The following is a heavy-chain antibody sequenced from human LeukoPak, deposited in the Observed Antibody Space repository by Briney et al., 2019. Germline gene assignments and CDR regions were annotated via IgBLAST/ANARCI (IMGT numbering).Heavy chain of an antibody. CDR3: VQSAEYSSSSEFDP. Sequence: PGGSLRLSCAASGFTFSSYAMHWVRQAPGKGLEWVAVISYDGSNKYYADSVKGRFTISRDNSKNTLYLQMNSLRAEDTAVYYCVQSAEYSSSSEFDPWGQGTLVTVSS. D-gene: IGHD6-6*01. V-gene: IGHV3-30-3*01. J-gene: IGHJ5*02. CDR1: GFTFSSYA. CDR2: ISYDGSNK.